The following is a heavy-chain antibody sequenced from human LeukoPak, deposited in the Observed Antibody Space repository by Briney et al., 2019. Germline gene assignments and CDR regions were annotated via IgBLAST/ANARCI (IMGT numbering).Heavy chain of an antibody. D-gene: IGHD5-18*01. CDR2: INHSGST. J-gene: IGHJ4*02. Sequence: PSETLSLTCAVYGGSFSGYYWSWIRQPPGKGLEWIGEINHSGSTNYNPSLKSRVTISVDTSKNQFSLKLSSVTAADTAVYYCARGHSQGTAMVRWDYWGQGTLVTVSS. V-gene: IGHV4-34*01. CDR1: GGSFSGYY. CDR3: ARGHSQGTAMVRWDY.